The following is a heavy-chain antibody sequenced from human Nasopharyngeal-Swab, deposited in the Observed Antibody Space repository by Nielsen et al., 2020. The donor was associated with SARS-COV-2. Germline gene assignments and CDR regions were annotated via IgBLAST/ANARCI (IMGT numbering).Heavy chain of an antibody. V-gene: IGHV3-23*01. CDR2: ISGSGGST. CDR3: AEDVGLLSLGAFDY. Sequence: VRQAPGKGLEWVSAISGSGGSTYYADSVKGRFTISRDNSKNTLYLQMNSLRAEDTAVYYCAEDVGLLSLGAFDYWGQGTLVTVSS. J-gene: IGHJ4*02. D-gene: IGHD1-26*01.